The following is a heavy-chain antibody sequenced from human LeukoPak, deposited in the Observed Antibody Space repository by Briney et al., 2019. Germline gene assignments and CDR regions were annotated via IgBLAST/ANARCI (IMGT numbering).Heavy chain of an antibody. D-gene: IGHD5-24*01. V-gene: IGHV3-7*01. CDR3: TSANYGPAY. CDR1: GFTFNSAC. Sequence: PGGSLTLSCSASGFTFNSACMIWLRQAPGKWLEWVANVNQDGSGKYYVDSVKGRFTISKDNAKNSLYLQMNSLRAEDTVVYYCTSANYGPAYWGQGTLVTVSS. CDR2: VNQDGSGK. J-gene: IGHJ4*02.